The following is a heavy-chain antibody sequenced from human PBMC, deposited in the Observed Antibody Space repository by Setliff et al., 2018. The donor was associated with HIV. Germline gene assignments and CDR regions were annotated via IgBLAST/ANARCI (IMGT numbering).Heavy chain of an antibody. J-gene: IGHJ5*02. Sequence: PSETLSLTCTVSGGSIRSYYWSWIRKPPGKGLEWLGHAHYSGSNKNNPSLRSRISMAVDTSKNQVSLKLSSVTAADTAVYYCARVGYNDDSGYPYNWFDPWGQGTLVTVSS. D-gene: IGHD3-22*01. CDR1: GGSIRSYY. CDR3: ARVGYNDDSGYPYNWFDP. V-gene: IGHV4-59*01. CDR2: AHYSGSN.